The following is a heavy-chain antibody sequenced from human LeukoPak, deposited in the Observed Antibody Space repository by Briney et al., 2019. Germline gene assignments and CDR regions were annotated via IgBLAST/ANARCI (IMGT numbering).Heavy chain of an antibody. J-gene: IGHJ4*02. D-gene: IGHD1-26*01. V-gene: IGHV3-23*01. Sequence: GGSLRLSCAVSCITLSNYGLSWVRQAPGKGLEWVAGISDRCSRTNYADSVKGRFTISTDHPKNTLYLQMNSLRAEDTAVYYCAKDLESGSYLPILRAEVFDYWGQGTLVTVSS. CDR2: ISDRCSRT. CDR3: AKDLESGSYLPILRAEVFDY. CDR1: CITLSNYG.